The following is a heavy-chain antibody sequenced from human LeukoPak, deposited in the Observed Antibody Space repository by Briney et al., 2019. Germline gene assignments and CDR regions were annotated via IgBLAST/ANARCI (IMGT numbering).Heavy chain of an antibody. CDR1: GGSFSGYY. Sequence: ASETLSLTCAVYGGSFSGYYWSWIRQPPGKGLEWITIIYHSGSTYYNPSLKSRVTISVDTSKNQFSLKLTSVTAADTAVYYCVSNLYGSGNYFVYWGQGTLVTVSS. V-gene: IGHV4-34*01. D-gene: IGHD3-10*01. J-gene: IGHJ4*02. CDR3: VSNLYGSGNYFVY. CDR2: IYHSGST.